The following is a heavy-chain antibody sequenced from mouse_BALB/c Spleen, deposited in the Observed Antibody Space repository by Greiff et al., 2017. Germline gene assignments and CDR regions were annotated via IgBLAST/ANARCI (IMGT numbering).Heavy chain of an antibody. Sequence: EVKLMESGGGLVQPGGSRKLSCAASGFTFSSFGMHWVRQAPEKGLEWVAYISSGSSTIYYADTVKGRFTISRDNPKNTLFLQMTSLRSEDTAMYYCARARGYDGGYYAMDYWGQGTSVTVSS. CDR3: ARARGYDGGYYAMDY. V-gene: IGHV5-17*02. CDR2: ISSGSSTI. D-gene: IGHD2-14*01. J-gene: IGHJ4*01. CDR1: GFTFSSFG.